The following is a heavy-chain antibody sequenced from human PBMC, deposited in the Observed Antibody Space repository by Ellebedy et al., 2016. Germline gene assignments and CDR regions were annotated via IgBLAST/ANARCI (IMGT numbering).Heavy chain of an antibody. CDR3: ARRTHYYYGMDV. V-gene: IGHV4-4*07. CDR1: GGSISSYY. J-gene: IGHJ6*02. Sequence: ESLKISXTVSGGSISSYYWSWIRQPAGKGLEWIGRIYTSGSTNYNPSLKSRVTMSVDTSKNQFSLKLSSVTAADTAVYYCARRTHYYYGMDVWGQGTTVTVSS. D-gene: IGHD3/OR15-3a*01. CDR2: IYTSGST.